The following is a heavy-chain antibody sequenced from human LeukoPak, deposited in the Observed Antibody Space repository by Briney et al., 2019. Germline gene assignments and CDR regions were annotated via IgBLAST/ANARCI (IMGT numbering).Heavy chain of an antibody. CDR2: ISYDGGNK. V-gene: IGHV3-30*03. D-gene: IGHD2-2*01. CDR3: ARDQGLSRGFDY. CDR1: GFTVSSNY. Sequence: GGSLRLSCAASGFTVSSNYMSWVRQAPGKGLEWVAVISYDGGNKDYADSVKGRFTISRDNSKNTLYLQMNSLRAEDTAVYYCARDQGLSRGFDYWGQGTLVTVSS. J-gene: IGHJ4*02.